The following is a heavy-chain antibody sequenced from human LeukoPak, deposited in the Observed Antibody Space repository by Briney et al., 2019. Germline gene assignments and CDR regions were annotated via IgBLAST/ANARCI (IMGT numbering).Heavy chain of an antibody. CDR3: ARARYGYSYGYDGMDV. V-gene: IGHV4-34*01. CDR2: INHSGST. J-gene: IGHJ6*02. D-gene: IGHD5-18*01. Sequence: PSETLSLTCAVYGGSFSGYYWSWIRQPPGKGLEWIGEINHSGSTNYNPSLKSRVTISVDTSKNQFSLKLSSVTAADTAVYYCARARYGYSYGYDGMDVWGQGTTVTVSS. CDR1: GGSFSGYY.